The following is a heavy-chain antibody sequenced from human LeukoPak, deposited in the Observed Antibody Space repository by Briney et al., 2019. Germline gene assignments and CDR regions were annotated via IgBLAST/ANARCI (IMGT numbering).Heavy chain of an antibody. CDR1: GYSISSGYY. D-gene: IGHD1-26*01. Sequence: NPSETLSLTCTVSGYSISSGYYWSWIRQPPGKGLEWIGEINHSGSTNYNPSLKSRVTISVDTSKNQFSLKLSSVTAADTAVYYCARLGSYRFWWFDPWGQGTLVTVSS. J-gene: IGHJ5*02. V-gene: IGHV4-38-2*02. CDR3: ARLGSYRFWWFDP. CDR2: INHSGST.